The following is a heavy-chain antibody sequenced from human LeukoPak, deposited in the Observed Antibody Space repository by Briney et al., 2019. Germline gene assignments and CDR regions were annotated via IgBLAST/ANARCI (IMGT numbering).Heavy chain of an antibody. J-gene: IGHJ4*03. CDR2: ISGSGGTT. D-gene: IGHD1-26*01. CDR3: ARDRLVGATSPLY. CDR1: GFTFSSSA. V-gene: IGHV3-23*01. Sequence: PGGSLRLSCAASGFTFSSSAMSWVRQAPGKGLEWVSGISGSGGTTYHADSVKGRLTISRDNAKNSLYLQMNSLRAEDTAVYYCARDRLVGATSPLYRGQGTPVTV.